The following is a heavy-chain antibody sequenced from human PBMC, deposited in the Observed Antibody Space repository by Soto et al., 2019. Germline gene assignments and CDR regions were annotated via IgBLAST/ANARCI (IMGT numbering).Heavy chain of an antibody. CDR1: GLEVSYNY. J-gene: IGHJ5*02. CDR3: ARDKTQGAGWFDP. Sequence: PGGSLRLSCAASGLEVSYNYMNWVHQAPGKGLEWVSVLYNSETTYYAESVKGRFTISRDTVKNSVYLEMNNLRVDDTAVYYCARDKTQGAGWFDPWGRGTLVTVS. CDR2: LYNSETT. V-gene: IGHV3-53*01.